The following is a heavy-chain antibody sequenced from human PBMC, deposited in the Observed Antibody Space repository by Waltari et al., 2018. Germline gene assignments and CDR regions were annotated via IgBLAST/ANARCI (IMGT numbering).Heavy chain of an antibody. CDR2: IIPIYGQP. CDR3: ATSGGGAAAGGAFDI. Sequence: QVQLVQSGAEVKKPGSSVKVSCKASGGTFSSYAISWVRQAPGQGLEWMGGIIPIYGQPNNAQKFQGRVTITTDKSTSTAYMELSSLRSEDTAVYYCATSGGGAAAGGAFDIWGQGTMVTVSS. D-gene: IGHD6-13*01. J-gene: IGHJ3*02. CDR1: GGTFSSYA. V-gene: IGHV1-69*05.